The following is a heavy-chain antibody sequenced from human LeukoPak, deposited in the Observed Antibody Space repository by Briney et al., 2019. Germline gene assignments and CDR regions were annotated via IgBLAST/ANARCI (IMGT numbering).Heavy chain of an antibody. D-gene: IGHD3-9*01. Sequence: ASVKVSCKASGYTFTSYAMHWVRQAPGQRLEWMGWINAGNGNTKYSQKFQGRVTITRDTSASTAYMELSSLRSEDTAVYYCARVVLRYFDWRQMDVWGQGTTVTVSS. V-gene: IGHV1-3*01. CDR3: ARVVLRYFDWRQMDV. CDR2: INAGNGNT. J-gene: IGHJ6*02. CDR1: GYTFTSYA.